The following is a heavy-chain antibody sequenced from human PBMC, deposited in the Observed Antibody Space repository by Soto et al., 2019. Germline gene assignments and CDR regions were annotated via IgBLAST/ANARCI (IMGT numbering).Heavy chain of an antibody. CDR3: ARERAAARRTWDYYGMDV. CDR2: ISAYNGNT. Sequence: ASVKVSCKASGYTFTSYGISLVRQAPGQGLEWMGWISAYNGNTNYAQKLQGRVTMTTDTSTSTAYMELRSLRSDDTAVYYCARERAAARRTWDYYGMDVWGQGTTVTVSS. CDR1: GYTFTSYG. D-gene: IGHD6-13*01. J-gene: IGHJ6*02. V-gene: IGHV1-18*01.